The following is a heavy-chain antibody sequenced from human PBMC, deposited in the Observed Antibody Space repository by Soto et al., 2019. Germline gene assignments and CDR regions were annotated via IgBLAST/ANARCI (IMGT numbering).Heavy chain of an antibody. D-gene: IGHD2-2*01. J-gene: IGHJ5*02. Sequence: QLKLQESGPGLVKPSETLSLTCSVSGGSISYNSYYWGWIRQPPGKGLEWVGGIFYTGTTYYSPSLKDRVTISVYKSKNFFSLNLTSVTAADTAVYFCARLVVVAPVANACGQGTLVTVSS. CDR2: IFYTGTT. V-gene: IGHV4-39*02. CDR3: ARLVVVAPVANA. CDR1: GGSISYNSYY.